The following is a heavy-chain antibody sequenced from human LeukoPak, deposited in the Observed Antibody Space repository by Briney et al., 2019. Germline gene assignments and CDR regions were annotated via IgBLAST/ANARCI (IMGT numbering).Heavy chain of an antibody. CDR3: ARDGLPAIAVAGTYYYYYYMDV. D-gene: IGHD6-19*01. Sequence: PGGSLRLSCAASGFTFSNYAMHWVRQAPGKGLEWVAVISYDGSNKYYADSVKGRFTISRDNSKNTLYLQMNSLRAEDTAVYYCARDGLPAIAVAGTYYYYYYMDVWGKGTTVTVSS. J-gene: IGHJ6*03. CDR1: GFTFSNYA. V-gene: IGHV3-30*04. CDR2: ISYDGSNK.